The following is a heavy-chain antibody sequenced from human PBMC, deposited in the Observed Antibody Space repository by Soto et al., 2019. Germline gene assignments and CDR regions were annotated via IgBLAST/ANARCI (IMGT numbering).Heavy chain of an antibody. Sequence: PSETLSLTCAVYGGSFSGYYWSWIRQPPGKGLEWIGEINHSGSTNYNPSLKSRVTISVDTSKNQFSLKLSSVTAADTAVYYCARTVLRFLEWSLTRVGWFDPWGQGTLVTVPS. CDR1: GGSFSGYY. V-gene: IGHV4-34*01. CDR2: INHSGST. J-gene: IGHJ5*02. D-gene: IGHD3-3*01. CDR3: ARTVLRFLEWSLTRVGWFDP.